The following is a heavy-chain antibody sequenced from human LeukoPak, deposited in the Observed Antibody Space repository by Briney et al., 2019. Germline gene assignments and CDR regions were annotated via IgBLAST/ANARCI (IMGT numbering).Heavy chain of an antibody. V-gene: IGHV3-30*02. CDR1: GFTFSSYG. Sequence: GGSLRLSCAASGFTFSSYGMRWVRQAPGKGLEWVAFIRYDGSNKYYADSVKGRFTISRDNSKNTLYLQMNSLRAEDTAVYYCANLIVVVPAASPQSDYWGQGTLVTVSS. D-gene: IGHD2-2*01. CDR3: ANLIVVVPAASPQSDY. CDR2: IRYDGSNK. J-gene: IGHJ4*02.